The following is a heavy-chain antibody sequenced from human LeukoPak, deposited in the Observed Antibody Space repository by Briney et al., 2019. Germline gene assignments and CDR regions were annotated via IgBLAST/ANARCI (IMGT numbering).Heavy chain of an antibody. CDR2: ISGSGGST. D-gene: IGHD5-12*01. CDR1: GFIFSSYA. J-gene: IGHJ4*02. Sequence: GGSLRLSCVASGFIFSSYAMIWVRQVPGKGLEWVSAISGSGGSTYYADSVKGRFTISRDNAKNSLYLQMDSLRVEDTAVYYCARSGYSGSDFNYWGQGTLVTVSS. CDR3: ARSGYSGSDFNY. V-gene: IGHV3-23*01.